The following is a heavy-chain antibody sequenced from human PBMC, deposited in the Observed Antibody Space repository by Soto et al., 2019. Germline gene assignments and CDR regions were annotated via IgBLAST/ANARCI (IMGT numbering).Heavy chain of an antibody. J-gene: IGHJ6*02. V-gene: IGHV3-23*01. CDR2: ISGSGGST. CDR1: GFTFSSYA. D-gene: IGHD2-21*02. Sequence: PGGSLRLSCAASGFTFSSYAMSWVRQAPGKGLEWVSAISGSGGSTYYADSVKGRFTISRDNSKNTLYLQMNSLRAEDTAVYYCAKDSRLAPYGGNSRPYYYYYGMDVWGQGTTVTVSS. CDR3: AKDSRLAPYGGNSRPYYYYYGMDV.